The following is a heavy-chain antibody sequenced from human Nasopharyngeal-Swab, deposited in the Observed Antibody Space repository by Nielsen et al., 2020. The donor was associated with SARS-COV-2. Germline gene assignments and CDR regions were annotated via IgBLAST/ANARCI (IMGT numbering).Heavy chain of an antibody. CDR2: ISWNSGSI. CDR1: GFTFDDYA. V-gene: IGHV3-9*01. CDR3: AKLTDYYYYMDV. D-gene: IGHD3-9*01. J-gene: IGHJ6*03. Sequence: GGSLRLSCAASGFTFDDYAMHWVRQAPGKGLEWVSGISWNSGSIGYADSVKGRFTISRDNAKNSLYLQMNSLRVEDTALYYCAKLTDYYYYMDVWGKGTTVTVSS.